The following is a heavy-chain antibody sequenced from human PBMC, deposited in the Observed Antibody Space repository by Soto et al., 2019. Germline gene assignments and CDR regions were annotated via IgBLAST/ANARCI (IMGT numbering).Heavy chain of an antibody. Sequence: PSETLSLTCTGSGGSIGSYHWTWVRQPPGKGLEWIASVYYTGTTNYNPSLGSRVTISIDAPGNRFSMEITSVTAADTAIYYCARDTVLTGMFDFWGQGTLVTVSS. D-gene: IGHD4-17*01. CDR3: ARDTVLTGMFDF. CDR1: GGSIGSYH. CDR2: VYYTGTT. J-gene: IGHJ4*02. V-gene: IGHV4-59*01.